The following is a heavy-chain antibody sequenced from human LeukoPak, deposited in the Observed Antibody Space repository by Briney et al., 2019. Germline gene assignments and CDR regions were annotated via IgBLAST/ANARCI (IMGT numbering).Heavy chain of an antibody. CDR3: AREVIGDGIKPLDY. V-gene: IGHV3-13*04. Sequence: GGSLRLSCEASGFTFSRYDMHWVRQATGKGLEWVSAIGTVGDTYYSGSVKGRFTISREDAKNSLYLQMNSRRAGDTAVYYCAREVIGDGIKPLDYWGQGTLVNVSS. CDR2: IGTVGDT. CDR1: GFTFSRYD. D-gene: IGHD3-10*01. J-gene: IGHJ4*02.